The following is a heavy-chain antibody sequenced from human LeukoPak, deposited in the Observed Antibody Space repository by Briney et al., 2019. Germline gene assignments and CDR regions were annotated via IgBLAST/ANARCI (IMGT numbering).Heavy chain of an antibody. Sequence: GGSLRLSCSASGFTFNNYAMHWVRQAPGKGLEYVSAISSDGSATYYTDSVKGRFTFSRDNSKNTLYLQMSSLRPEDTAVYYCVKDLGYSSSYYFDYWGQGTLVTVSS. V-gene: IGHV3-64D*06. CDR2: ISSDGSAT. CDR3: VKDLGYSSSYYFDY. D-gene: IGHD6-13*01. J-gene: IGHJ4*02. CDR1: GFTFNNYA.